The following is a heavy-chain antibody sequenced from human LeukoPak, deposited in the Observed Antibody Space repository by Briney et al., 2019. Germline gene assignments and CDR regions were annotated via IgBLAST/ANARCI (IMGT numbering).Heavy chain of an antibody. V-gene: IGHV3-30-3*01. J-gene: IGHJ4*02. CDR2: ISYDGSNK. Sequence: RSGGSLRLSCAASGFTFSRYAMHWVRQAPGKGLDWVAVISYDGSNKYYADSVKGRFTISRDNSKNTLYLQMNSLRAEDTAVYYCAREKFYSFDYWGQGTPVTVSS. CDR3: AREKFYSFDY. CDR1: GFTFSRYA.